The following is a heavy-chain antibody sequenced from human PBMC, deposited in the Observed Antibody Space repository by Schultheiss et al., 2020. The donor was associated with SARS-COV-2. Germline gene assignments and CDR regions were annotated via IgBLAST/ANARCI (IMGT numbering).Heavy chain of an antibody. CDR2: IWYDGSNK. V-gene: IGHV3-33*01. J-gene: IGHJ4*02. Sequence: LSLTCAVYGGSFSNYYWTWIRQPPGKGLEWVAVIWYDGSNKYYADSVKGRFTISRDNSKNTLYLQMNSLRAEDTAVYYCARDGYGDYFDYWGQGSLVTVSS. D-gene: IGHD4-17*01. CDR1: GGSFSNYY. CDR3: ARDGYGDYFDY.